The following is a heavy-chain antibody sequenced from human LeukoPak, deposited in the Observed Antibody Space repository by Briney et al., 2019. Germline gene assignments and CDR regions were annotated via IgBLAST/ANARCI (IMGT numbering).Heavy chain of an antibody. Sequence: GGSLRLSCAASGFTFSSYSMNWVRQAPGKGLEWVSYISSSSSTIYYADSVKGRFTISRDNAKNSLYLQMNSLRAEDTAVYYCARDQAGYCSGGSCYGYFDYWGQGTLVTVSS. J-gene: IGHJ4*02. CDR2: ISSSSSTI. CDR3: ARDQAGYCSGGSCYGYFDY. D-gene: IGHD2-15*01. CDR1: GFTFSSYS. V-gene: IGHV3-48*04.